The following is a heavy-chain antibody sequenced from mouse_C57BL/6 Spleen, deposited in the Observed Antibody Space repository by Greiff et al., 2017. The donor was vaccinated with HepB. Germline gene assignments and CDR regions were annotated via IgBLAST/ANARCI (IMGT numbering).Heavy chain of an antibody. Sequence: DVMLVESGGGLVQPGGSLKLSCAASGFTFSDYGMAWVRQAPRKGPEWVAFISNLAYSIYYADTVTGRFTISRENAKNTLYLEMSSLRSEDTAMYYCARRDYDWFAYWGQGTLVTVSA. CDR1: GFTFSDYG. CDR2: ISNLAYSI. CDR3: ARRDYDWFAY. V-gene: IGHV5-15*04. D-gene: IGHD2-4*01. J-gene: IGHJ3*01.